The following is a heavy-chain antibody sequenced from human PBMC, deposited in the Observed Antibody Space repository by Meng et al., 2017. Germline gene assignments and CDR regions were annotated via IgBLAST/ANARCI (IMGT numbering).Heavy chain of an antibody. CDR3: ARDRALYSSGWYRTSQH. Sequence: GESLKISCAASGFTFSSYWMSWVRQAPGKGLEWVANIKEDGSEKYHVDSVKGRFTISRDNSKNTLYLQMNSLRAEDTAVYYCARDRALYSSGWYRTSQHWGQGTLVTVSS. CDR1: GFTFSSYW. D-gene: IGHD6-19*01. CDR2: IKEDGSEK. V-gene: IGHV3-7*01. J-gene: IGHJ1*01.